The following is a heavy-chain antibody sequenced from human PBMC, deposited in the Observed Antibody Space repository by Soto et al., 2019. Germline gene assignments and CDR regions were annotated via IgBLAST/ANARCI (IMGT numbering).Heavy chain of an antibody. V-gene: IGHV3-23*01. Sequence: GGSLRLSCAASGFTFSSYAMSWVRQAPGKGLEWVSAISGSGGSTYYADSVKGRFTISGDNSKNTLYLQMNSLRAEDTAVYYCARQLGYCGSTSCPNEWFDPWGQGTLVTVSS. CDR3: ARQLGYCGSTSCPNEWFDP. D-gene: IGHD2-2*01. CDR1: GFTFSSYA. CDR2: ISGSGGST. J-gene: IGHJ5*02.